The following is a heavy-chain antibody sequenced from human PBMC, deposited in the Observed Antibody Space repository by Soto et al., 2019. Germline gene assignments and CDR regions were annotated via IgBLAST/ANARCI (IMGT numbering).Heavy chain of an antibody. Sequence: QLQLQESGSGLVKPSQTLSLTCAVSGGSISSGGYSWSWIRQPPGKGLEWIGYIYHSGSTYYNPSLKSRVTISVDRSKNQFSLKLSSVTAADTAVYYCARGYSSSWYVWGCYFDYWGQGTLVTVSS. CDR2: IYHSGST. CDR1: GGSISSGGYS. J-gene: IGHJ4*02. D-gene: IGHD6-13*01. CDR3: ARGYSSSWYVWGCYFDY. V-gene: IGHV4-30-2*01.